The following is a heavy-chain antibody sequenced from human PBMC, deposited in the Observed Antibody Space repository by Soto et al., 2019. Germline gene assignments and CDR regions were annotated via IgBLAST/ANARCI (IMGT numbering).Heavy chain of an antibody. Sequence: QVQLQQWGARLLKPSETLSLTCAVYGGSFSVYYWSWVRQPPGKGLEWIGQINHSGRTNYNPSLKSRVTISVDTSKNQFSLKLNSVTAADTAVYYCAREEGNDFDYWGQGTLVTVSS. V-gene: IGHV4-34*01. CDR2: INHSGRT. CDR1: GGSFSVYY. CDR3: AREEGNDFDY. J-gene: IGHJ4*02.